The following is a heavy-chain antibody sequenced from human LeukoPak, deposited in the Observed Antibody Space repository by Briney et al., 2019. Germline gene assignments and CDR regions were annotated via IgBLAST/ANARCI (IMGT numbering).Heavy chain of an antibody. CDR2: INTDGSRT. CDR3: ARVSRGNYYFDY. J-gene: IGHJ4*02. V-gene: IGHV3-74*01. Sequence: GGSLRLSCAASGFTFDDYAMNWVRQAPGRGLVWVSRINTDGSRTDSVEGRFTISRDNAKNTLYLQMNSLRAEDTAVYYCARVSRGNYYFDYWGPGTLVTVSS. CDR1: GFTFDDYA.